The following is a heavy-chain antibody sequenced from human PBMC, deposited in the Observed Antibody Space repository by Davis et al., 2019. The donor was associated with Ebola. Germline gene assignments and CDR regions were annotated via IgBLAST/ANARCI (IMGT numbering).Heavy chain of an antibody. D-gene: IGHD3-10*01. J-gene: IGHJ4*02. CDR2: INPSGGST. V-gene: IGHV1-46*01. Sequence: ASVKVSCKASGYTFTSYYMHWVRQAPGQGLEWMGIINPSGGSTSYAQKFQGRVTMTRDMSTSTVYMELSSLRYEDTALYYCAREGLGGSGSYYKRNLDYWGQGTLVTVSS. CDR3: AREGLGGSGSYYKRNLDY. CDR1: GYTFTSYY.